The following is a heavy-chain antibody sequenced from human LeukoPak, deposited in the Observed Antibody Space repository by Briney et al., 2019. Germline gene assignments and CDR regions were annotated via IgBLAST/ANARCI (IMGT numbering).Heavy chain of an antibody. D-gene: IGHD4-17*01. V-gene: IGHV3-30*02. Sequence: GGSLRLSCAASGFTFSSYGMHWVRQAPGKGLEWVAFIRYDGSNKYYADSVKGRFTISRDNSKNTLYLQMNSLRAEDTAVYYCAKDKVAVTQGGMDVWGQGTTVTVSS. CDR2: IRYDGSNK. CDR3: AKDKVAVTQGGMDV. J-gene: IGHJ6*02. CDR1: GFTFSSYG.